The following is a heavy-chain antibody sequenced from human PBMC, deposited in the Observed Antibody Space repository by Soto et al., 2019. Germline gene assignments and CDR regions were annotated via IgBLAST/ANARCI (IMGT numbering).Heavy chain of an antibody. CDR3: ARPPRYYYMDV. CDR1: GFTFSSYC. J-gene: IGHJ6*03. CDR2: IKGDGSGT. V-gene: IGHV3-74*01. D-gene: IGHD3-16*01. Sequence: PVGSLRLSCAASGFTFSSYCMHWFRQAPGNGLVWVSLIKGDGSGTIYADSVKGRFTISRDNGKNTVYLQMNSLRADDTAVYFCARPPRYYYMDVWGQGTTVTVSS.